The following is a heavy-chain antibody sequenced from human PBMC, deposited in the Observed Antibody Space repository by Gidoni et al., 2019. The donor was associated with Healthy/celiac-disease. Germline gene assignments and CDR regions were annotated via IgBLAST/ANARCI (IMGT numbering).Heavy chain of an antibody. V-gene: IGHV3-9*01. J-gene: IGHJ4*02. CDR3: AKGPGGSGSYPAYYFDY. D-gene: IGHD3-10*01. Sequence: EVQLVESGGGLVQPGRTLRLSCAASGFTFDDYAMHWVRQAPGKGLEWVSGISWNSGSIGYADSVKGRFTISRDNAKNSLYLQMNSLRAEDTALYYCAKGPGGSGSYPAYYFDYWGQGTLVTVSS. CDR1: GFTFDDYA. CDR2: ISWNSGSI.